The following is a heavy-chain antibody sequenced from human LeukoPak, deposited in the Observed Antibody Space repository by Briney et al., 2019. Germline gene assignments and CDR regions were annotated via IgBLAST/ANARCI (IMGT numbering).Heavy chain of an antibody. J-gene: IGHJ6*03. CDR1: GPIFSSYG. Sequence: GGSLRLSCAASGPIFSSYGMHWVRQAPGEGLEWVAYVRHDESKTFYADSVKGRFTISRDNSKNTLYLQMHSLRAEDTALYYCAKPGIPSAYQGTYYMDVWGKGTTVTVSS. D-gene: IGHD3-16*01. CDR2: VRHDESKT. V-gene: IGHV3-30*02. CDR3: AKPGIPSAYQGTYYMDV.